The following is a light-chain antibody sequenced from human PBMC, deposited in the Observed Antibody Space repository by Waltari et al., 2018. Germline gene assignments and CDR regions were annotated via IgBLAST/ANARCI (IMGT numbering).Light chain of an antibody. V-gene: IGKV3-11*01. Sequence: EIVLTQSPAILSLSPGERATLSCRPSQGVTKYLSWYQLKPGQAPRPLIYEASNRATGIPTRFSGSGSGTDFTLTISSLEPDDFAVYFCHLRSNWRYTFGQGTKLEIK. J-gene: IGKJ2*01. CDR2: EAS. CDR3: HLRSNWRYT. CDR1: QGVTKY.